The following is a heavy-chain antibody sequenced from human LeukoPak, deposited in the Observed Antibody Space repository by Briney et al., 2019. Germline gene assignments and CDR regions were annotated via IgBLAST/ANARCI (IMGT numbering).Heavy chain of an antibody. D-gene: IGHD3-22*01. CDR1: GFIFSSYW. V-gene: IGHV3-7*01. J-gene: IGHJ3*01. CDR2: IKEDGGEQ. CDR3: ARDPYYHDNSFGAFDV. Sequence: GGSLRLSCAASGFIFSSYWMTWVRLAPGKGLEWVANIKEDGGEQYSVDSVKGRFTISRDNAKNSLYLQMNSLRAEDTAVYYCARDPYYHDNSFGAFDVWGQGTMVTVSS.